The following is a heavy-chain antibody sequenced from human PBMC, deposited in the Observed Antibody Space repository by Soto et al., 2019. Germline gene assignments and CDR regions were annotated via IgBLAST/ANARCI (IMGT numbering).Heavy chain of an antibody. V-gene: IGHV4-39*01. Sequence: QLQLHESGPGLVKPSETLSLTCTVSGASISSSSYYWGWIRQPPGKGLEWIGSIYYSGSTYYNPSLKSRVTISVDTSKNQFSLKLSSVTAADTAVYYCARHGWPHTNWFDPWGQGTLVTVSS. CDR3: ARHGWPHTNWFDP. CDR1: GASISSSSYY. CDR2: IYYSGST. D-gene: IGHD6-19*01. J-gene: IGHJ5*02.